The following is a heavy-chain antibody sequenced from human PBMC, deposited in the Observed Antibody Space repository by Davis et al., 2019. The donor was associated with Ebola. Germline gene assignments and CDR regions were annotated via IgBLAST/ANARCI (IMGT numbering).Heavy chain of an antibody. CDR2: ISYDGSNK. Sequence: GGSLRLSCAASGFTFSSYGMHWVRQAPGKGLEWVAVISYDGSNKYYADSVKGRFTISRDNSKNTLYLQMNSLRAEDTAVYYCAKGHYDFWSGYHWGQGTLVTVSS. CDR3: AKGHYDFWSGYH. D-gene: IGHD3-3*01. J-gene: IGHJ4*02. CDR1: GFTFSSYG. V-gene: IGHV3-30*18.